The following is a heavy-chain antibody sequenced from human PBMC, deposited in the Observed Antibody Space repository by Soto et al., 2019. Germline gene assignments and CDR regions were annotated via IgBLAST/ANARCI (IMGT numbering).Heavy chain of an antibody. Sequence: EVQLVESGGGLVQPGGSLRLSCAASGFTFSSYSMNWVRQAPGKGLEWVSYISSSSSTIYYADSVKGRFIISRDNAKNSLYLQMNSLRAEDTAVYYCACGSGNDYYYYYMDVWGKGTTVTVSS. V-gene: IGHV3-48*01. J-gene: IGHJ6*03. CDR3: ACGSGNDYYYYYMDV. D-gene: IGHD3-10*01. CDR1: GFTFSSYS. CDR2: ISSSSSTI.